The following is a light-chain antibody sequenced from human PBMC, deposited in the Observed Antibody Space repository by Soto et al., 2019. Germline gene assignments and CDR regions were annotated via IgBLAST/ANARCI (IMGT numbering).Light chain of an antibody. J-gene: IGKJ5*01. V-gene: IGKV3-15*01. CDR1: QSVSSN. CDR2: GAS. CDR3: QQYNNWPPIT. Sequence: IGMAQSPATLSVSRGSRATLSCRASQSVSSNLAWYQQKPGQAPRLLIYGASTRATGVPARFSGSGSGTEFTLTISSLQSEDFAVYFCQQYNNWPPITFGQGTRLEIK.